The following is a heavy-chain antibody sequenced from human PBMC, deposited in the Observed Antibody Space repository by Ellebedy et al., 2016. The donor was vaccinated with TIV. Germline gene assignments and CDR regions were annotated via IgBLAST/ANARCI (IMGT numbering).Heavy chain of an antibody. V-gene: IGHV3-74*01. J-gene: IGHJ4*02. CDR3: ASVSGAVVPAANKY. CDR2: INSDGSST. D-gene: IGHD2-2*01. Sequence: PGGSLRLSCTASGLTFRTYWMHWVRQAPGKGLVWVSRINSDGSSTSYADSVKGRFTTSRDNAKDTLYLQMNSLRVEDTAVYYCASVSGAVVPAANKYWGQGIQVTVSS. CDR1: GLTFRTYW.